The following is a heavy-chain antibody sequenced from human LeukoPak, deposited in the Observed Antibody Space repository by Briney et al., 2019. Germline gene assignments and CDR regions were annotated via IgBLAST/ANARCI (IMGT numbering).Heavy chain of an antibody. Sequence: GASVKVSCKASGYTFTSYAMNWVRQAPGQGLEWMGWINTNTGNPTYAQGFTGRFVFSLDTSVSTAYLQISSLKAEDTAVYYCAGAVPMVRGVRYYYFDYWGQGTLVTVSS. CDR3: AGAVPMVRGVRYYYFDY. CDR2: INTNTGNP. V-gene: IGHV7-4-1*02. CDR1: GYTFTSYA. D-gene: IGHD3-10*01. J-gene: IGHJ4*02.